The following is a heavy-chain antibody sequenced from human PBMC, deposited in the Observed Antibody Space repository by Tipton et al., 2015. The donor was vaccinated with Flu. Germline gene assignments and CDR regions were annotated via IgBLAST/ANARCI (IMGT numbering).Heavy chain of an antibody. CDR2: ISPGASHG. J-gene: IGHJ4*02. V-gene: IGHV5-51*03. D-gene: IGHD3-16*01. Sequence: QLVQSGAEVTQPGKSLRIPLEASAYILSSDWIGWVRQMPGKGLERMGAISPGASHGTYSPPFQGQVTISVDTSINTAYLQWSSLRASDTAMYYCVRPQISYGMPAASFADDWGQATLVSVS. CDR1: AYILSSDW. CDR3: VRPQISYGMPAASFADD.